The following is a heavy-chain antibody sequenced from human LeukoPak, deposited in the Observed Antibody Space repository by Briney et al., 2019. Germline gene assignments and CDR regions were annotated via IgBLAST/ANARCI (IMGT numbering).Heavy chain of an antibody. V-gene: IGHV1-8*01. D-gene: IGHD1-26*01. J-gene: IGHJ4*02. Sequence: GASEKVSCKASGYIFTSNDINWVRQATGQGPEWMGWMNPNSGNTGYAQKFQGRVTLTRNTSISTAYMELSSLRSEDTAVYYCATGGGSGSLYFDYWGQGTLVTVSS. CDR3: ATGGGSGSLYFDY. CDR1: GYIFTSND. CDR2: MNPNSGNT.